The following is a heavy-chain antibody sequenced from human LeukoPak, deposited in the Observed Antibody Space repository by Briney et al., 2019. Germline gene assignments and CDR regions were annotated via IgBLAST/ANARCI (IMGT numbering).Heavy chain of an antibody. CDR3: ARDQPYDSSGYYFGYYYYYGMDV. CDR1: GYTFTSYD. CDR2: MNPNSGNT. J-gene: IGHJ6*02. V-gene: IGHV1-8*01. D-gene: IGHD3-22*01. Sequence: ASVKVSCKASGYTFTSYDMNWVRQATGQGLEWMGWMNPNSGNTGYAQKFQGRVTMTRNTSISTAYMELSSLRSEDTAVYYCARDQPYDSSGYYFGYYYYYGMDVWGQGTTVTVSS.